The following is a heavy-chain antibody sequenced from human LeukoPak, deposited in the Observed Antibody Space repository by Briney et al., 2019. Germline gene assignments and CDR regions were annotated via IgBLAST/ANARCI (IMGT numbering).Heavy chain of an antibody. CDR3: AEPEGGYYDIRPD. Sequence: GGSLRLSCIASGFTFRNYGMSWVRQAPGEGLEWVSGLSDGGTRIFYADSVKGRFTISRDNSKNTLYLQMNSLRAEDTAVYYCAEPEGGYYDIRPDWGQGTLVTVSS. D-gene: IGHD3-22*01. CDR1: GFTFRNYG. J-gene: IGHJ4*02. CDR2: LSDGGTRI. V-gene: IGHV3-23*01.